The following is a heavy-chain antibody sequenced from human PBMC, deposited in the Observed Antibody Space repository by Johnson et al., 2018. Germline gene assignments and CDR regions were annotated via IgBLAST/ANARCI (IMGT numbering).Heavy chain of an antibody. J-gene: IGHJ6*02. Sequence: VQLVESGGGVVQXGGSLRLSCAASGFTFSSYAMSWVRQAPGKGLAWVSAISGRGGSTYYADSVKGRFTISRDNAKNSLYLQMNSLRAEDTAVYYCARDGSYYYYGMDVWGQGTMVTVSS. CDR3: ARDGSYYYYGMDV. CDR1: GFTFSSYA. V-gene: IGHV3-23*04. CDR2: ISGRGGST.